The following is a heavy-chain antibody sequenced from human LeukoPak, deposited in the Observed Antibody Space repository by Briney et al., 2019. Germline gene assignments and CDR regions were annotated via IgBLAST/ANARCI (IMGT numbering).Heavy chain of an antibody. V-gene: IGHV4-59*08. CDR2: IYYSGST. CDR1: GGSISSYY. Sequence: SETLSLTCTVSGGSISSYYWSWIRQPPGKGLEWIGYIYYSGSTNYNPSLKSRVTISVDTSKNQFSLKLGSVTAADTAVYYCARRYYYYYMDVWGKGTTVTVSS. CDR3: ARRYYYYYMDV. J-gene: IGHJ6*03.